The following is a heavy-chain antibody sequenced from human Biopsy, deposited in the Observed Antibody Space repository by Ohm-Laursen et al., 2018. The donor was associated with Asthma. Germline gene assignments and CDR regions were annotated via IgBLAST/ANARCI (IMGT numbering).Heavy chain of an antibody. CDR2: LIPVLGTP. D-gene: IGHD5-12*01. CDR3: ARGDSGSDRIVYYYSGLEV. Sequence: ASVKVSCKASGDSFSNSAISWVRQAPGHGLEWMGGLIPVLGTPDHAQMFEGRVTITADESTSTAYMELSSLSPEDTAVYYCARGDSGSDRIVYYYSGLEVWGQGTTVTVSS. V-gene: IGHV1-69*13. J-gene: IGHJ6*02. CDR1: GDSFSNSA.